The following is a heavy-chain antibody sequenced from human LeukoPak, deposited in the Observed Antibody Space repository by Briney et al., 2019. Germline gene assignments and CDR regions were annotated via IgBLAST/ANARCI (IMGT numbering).Heavy chain of an antibody. CDR1: GGSTSSSSYS. D-gene: IGHD3-3*01. Sequence: PSETLSLTCTVSGGSTSSSSYSWGWIRQPPGKGLEWIGSIYYSGTTYYNPSLKSRVTISVDTSKIQFSLKLSSVAATDTAVSFCARLRFDFWSGYTHPYFDYWGQGTLVTVSS. J-gene: IGHJ4*02. V-gene: IGHV4-39*01. CDR3: ARLRFDFWSGYTHPYFDY. CDR2: IYYSGTT.